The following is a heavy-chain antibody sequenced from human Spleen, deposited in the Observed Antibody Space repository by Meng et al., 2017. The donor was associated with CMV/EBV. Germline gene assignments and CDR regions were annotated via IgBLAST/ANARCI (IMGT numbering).Heavy chain of an antibody. J-gene: IGHJ4*02. CDR2: ISSRSTYI. CDR3: ARDRGYSHGYAFGS. CDR1: GFTFSDYI. V-gene: IGHV3-21*01. D-gene: IGHD5-18*01. Sequence: GESLKISCAASGFTFSDYIMNWVRRAPGQGLEWVSSISSRSTYISYADSLKGRFIISRDNAMNSLYLQINGLRAEDTAVYYCARDRGYSHGYAFGSWGQGTVVTVSS.